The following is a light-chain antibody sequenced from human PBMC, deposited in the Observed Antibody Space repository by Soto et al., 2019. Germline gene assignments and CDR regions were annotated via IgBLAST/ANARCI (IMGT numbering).Light chain of an antibody. J-gene: IGKJ1*01. CDR1: QYINNG. V-gene: IGKV3-11*01. CDR3: HHRQRWTRT. Sequence: IVLTHSPATLSSFPGDRVTLSCRASQYINNGLAWYQHGPGQATSLLIYQTALRAAGIPARLSASGFGTDFTLTISDVQPEDVALYYCHHRQRWTRTFGKETKVDI. CDR2: QTA.